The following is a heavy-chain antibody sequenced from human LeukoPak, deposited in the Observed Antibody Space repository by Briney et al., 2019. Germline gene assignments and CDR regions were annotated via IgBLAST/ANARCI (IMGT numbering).Heavy chain of an antibody. Sequence: GASVKASCKASGYTLSSYYMHWIRQAPGQGLEWMGLINSSGSITTYAQKFQGRVTVTRDTSTSTVYMELRSLRSEDTAVYYCAREPTLAALTVDNWFAPWGQGTLVTVSS. V-gene: IGHV1-46*01. CDR1: GYTLSSYY. D-gene: IGHD6-13*01. J-gene: IGHJ5*02. CDR3: AREPTLAALTVDNWFAP. CDR2: INSSGSIT.